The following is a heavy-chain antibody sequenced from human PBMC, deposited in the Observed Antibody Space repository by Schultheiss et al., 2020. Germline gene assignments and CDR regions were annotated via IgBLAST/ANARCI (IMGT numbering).Heavy chain of an antibody. CDR2: IYYSGST. D-gene: IGHD6-19*01. CDR3: AARDTSSSGSSWFDP. CDR1: GGSISSGSYY. J-gene: IGHJ5*02. V-gene: IGHV4-39*01. Sequence: SQTLSLTCTVSGGSISSGSYYWSWIRQPPGKGLEWIGSIYYSGSTYYNPSLKSRVTISVDTSKNQFSLKVNSVTAADTAVYYCAARDTSSSGSSWFDPWGQGALVTVSS.